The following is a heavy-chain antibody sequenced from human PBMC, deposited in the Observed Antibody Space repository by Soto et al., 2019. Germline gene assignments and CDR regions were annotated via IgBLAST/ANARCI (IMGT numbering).Heavy chain of an antibody. V-gene: IGHV3-30-3*01. D-gene: IGHD6-13*01. CDR1: GFTFSSYA. Sequence: GGSPRLSCAASGFTFSSYAMHWVRQAPGKGLEWVAVISYDGSNKYYAESVKGRFTISRDNSKNTLYLQMNSLRAEDTAVYYCARVVAAAGTILYYGMDVWGQGTTVTVSS. CDR2: ISYDGSNK. CDR3: ARVVAAAGTILYYGMDV. J-gene: IGHJ6*02.